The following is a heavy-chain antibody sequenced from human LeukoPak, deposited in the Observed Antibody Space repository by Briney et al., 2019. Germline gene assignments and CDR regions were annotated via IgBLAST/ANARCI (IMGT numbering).Heavy chain of an antibody. V-gene: IGHV4-61*02. CDR1: GGSISSGSYY. CDR2: IYTSGST. D-gene: IGHD1-20*01. Sequence: PSEALSLTCTVSGGSISSGSYYWSWIRQPAGKGLEWIGRIYTSGSTNYNPSLKSRVTISVDTSKNQSSLKLSSVTAADTAVYYCARGGITGKIDYWGQGTLVTVSS. CDR3: ARGGITGKIDY. J-gene: IGHJ4*02.